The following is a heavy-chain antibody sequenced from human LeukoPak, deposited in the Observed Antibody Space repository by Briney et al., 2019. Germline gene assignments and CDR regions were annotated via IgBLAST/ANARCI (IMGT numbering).Heavy chain of an antibody. CDR1: GFTFSSYG. V-gene: IGHV3-23*01. J-gene: IGHJ4*02. D-gene: IGHD4-17*01. CDR3: ARGHTAVTRHFDF. CDR2: ISGSGGST. Sequence: GGSLRLSCAASGFTFSSYGMSWVRQAPGKGLELVSAISGSGGSTYYADSVKGRFTISKDNSKTTLYLQMNSLRVEDTAVYYCARGHTAVTRHFDFWGQGTLVTVSS.